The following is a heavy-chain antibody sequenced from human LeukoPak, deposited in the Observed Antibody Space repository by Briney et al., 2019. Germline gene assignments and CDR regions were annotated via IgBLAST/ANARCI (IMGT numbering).Heavy chain of an antibody. Sequence: GGSLRLSCGASGFTFSSYWMSWVRQAPGKGLEWVANIKQDGSEKYYVDSVKGRFTISRDNAKNSLYLQMNSLRAEDTAVYYCARVVWFGEPPSLGWFDPWGQGTLVTVSS. V-gene: IGHV3-7*01. CDR1: GFTFSSYW. D-gene: IGHD3-10*01. CDR3: ARVVWFGEPPSLGWFDP. CDR2: IKQDGSEK. J-gene: IGHJ5*02.